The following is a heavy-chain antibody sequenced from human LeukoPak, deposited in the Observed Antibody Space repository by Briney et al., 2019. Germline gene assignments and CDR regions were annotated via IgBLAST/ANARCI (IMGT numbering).Heavy chain of an antibody. CDR3: ARETYCGGDCYVQYYFDY. D-gene: IGHD2-21*02. Sequence: AGSLRLSCAASGFTFSIYSMNWVRQAPGKGLEWVSSIISSSSYIYYADSVKGRFTISRDNAKNSLYLQMNSLRAEDTAVYYCARETYCGGDCYVQYYFDYWGQGTLVTVSS. CDR2: IISSSSYI. CDR1: GFTFSIYS. J-gene: IGHJ4*02. V-gene: IGHV3-21*01.